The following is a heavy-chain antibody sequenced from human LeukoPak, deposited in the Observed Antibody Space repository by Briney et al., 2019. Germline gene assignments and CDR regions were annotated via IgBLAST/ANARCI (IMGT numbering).Heavy chain of an antibody. D-gene: IGHD3-16*01. V-gene: IGHV3-53*01. CDR2: IFSGTTT. J-gene: IGHJ3*02. CDR3: ARLGKGLDGGVQHAFDI. CDR1: GFSVTTNY. Sequence: GGSLRLSCAASGFSVTTNYMTWVRQAPGKGLDWVSVIFSGTTTYYADSVKGRFAISRDNSKNTVYLQMNSLRGEDTAVYYCARLGKGLDGGVQHAFDIWGQGTMVIVSS.